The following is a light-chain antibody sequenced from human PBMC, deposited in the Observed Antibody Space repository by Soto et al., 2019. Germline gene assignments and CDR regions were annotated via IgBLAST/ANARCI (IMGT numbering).Light chain of an antibody. CDR3: SSYRRGSTPYV. J-gene: IGLJ1*01. Sequence: QSALTQPASVSGSPGQSITISCTGTGSDVGGYNFVSWYKQHPGKAPKLMIYDVSNRPSGVSDRFSGSKSGNTASLTISGLQAEDEGDYYCSSYRRGSTPYVFGTGTKVTVL. CDR2: DVS. V-gene: IGLV2-14*03. CDR1: GSDVGGYNF.